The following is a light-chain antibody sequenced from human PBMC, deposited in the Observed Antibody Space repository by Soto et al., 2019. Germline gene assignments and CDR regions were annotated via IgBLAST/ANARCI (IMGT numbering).Light chain of an antibody. Sequence: EIVMTQSPATLSVSPGERATLSCRASQSVSSNLAWYQQKPGQAPRLLIYGASTRATGIPARFSGSGSGTEFTLTISSLQSEDFAVYSCQQYNNWPPKRTFGQGTKVEIK. CDR3: QQYNNWPPKRT. CDR1: QSVSSN. CDR2: GAS. V-gene: IGKV3-15*01. J-gene: IGKJ1*01.